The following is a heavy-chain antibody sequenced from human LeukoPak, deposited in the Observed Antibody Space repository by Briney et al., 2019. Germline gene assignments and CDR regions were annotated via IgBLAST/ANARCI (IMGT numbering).Heavy chain of an antibody. V-gene: IGHV4-61*02. CDR1: GGSISSGSYY. Sequence: PSQTLSLTCTVSGGSISSGSYYWSCIAQPAGKGRDWIGRIYTSGTTNYNPSLNSRVTISVDTSKNQFSLKLSSVTAADTAVYYYARGYCSSTSCYQRPVGFDPWGQGTLVTVSS. CDR3: ARGYCSSTSCYQRPVGFDP. J-gene: IGHJ5*02. CDR2: IYTSGTT. D-gene: IGHD2-2*01.